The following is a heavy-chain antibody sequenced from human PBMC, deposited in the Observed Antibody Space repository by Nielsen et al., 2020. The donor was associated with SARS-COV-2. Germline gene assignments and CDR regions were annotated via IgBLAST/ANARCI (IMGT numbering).Heavy chain of an antibody. CDR1: GFTFSSYA. D-gene: IGHD5-12*01. CDR2: ISGSGGST. V-gene: IGHV3-23*01. Sequence: GESLKISCAASGFTFSSYAMSWVRQAPGKGLEWVSAISGSGGSTYYADSVKGRFTISRDNSKNTLYLQMNSLRAEDTAVYYCARDRGDSGYEDAFDIWGQGTMVTVSS. CDR3: ARDRGDSGYEDAFDI. J-gene: IGHJ3*02.